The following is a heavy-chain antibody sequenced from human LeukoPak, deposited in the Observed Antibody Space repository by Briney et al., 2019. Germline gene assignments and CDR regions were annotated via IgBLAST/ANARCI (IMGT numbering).Heavy chain of an antibody. Sequence: PGGSLRLSCAASGFTFSSYGMHWVRQAPGKGLEWVAVILDDGITKHYADSVKGRFTISRDNSKNTLYLQMNSLRAEDTAVYYCARGKASGGYSGYGLDAFDIWGQGTMVTVSS. J-gene: IGHJ3*02. CDR3: ARGKASGGYSGYGLDAFDI. V-gene: IGHV3-33*01. D-gene: IGHD5-12*01. CDR1: GFTFSSYG. CDR2: ILDDGITK.